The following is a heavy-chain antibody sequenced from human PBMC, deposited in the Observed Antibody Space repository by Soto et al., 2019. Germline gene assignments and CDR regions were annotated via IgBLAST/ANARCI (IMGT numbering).Heavy chain of an antibody. CDR3: ARVDGAARPEQFYYYYYGMDV. CDR2: ISSSSSYI. J-gene: IGHJ6*02. D-gene: IGHD6-6*01. CDR1: GFTFSSYS. Sequence: EVQLVDSGGGLVKPGGSLRLSCAASGFTFSSYSMNWVRQAPGKGLEWVSSISSSSSYIYYADSVKGRFTISRDNAKNSLYLQMNSLRAEDTAVYYCARVDGAARPEQFYYYYYGMDVWGQGTTVTVSS. V-gene: IGHV3-21*01.